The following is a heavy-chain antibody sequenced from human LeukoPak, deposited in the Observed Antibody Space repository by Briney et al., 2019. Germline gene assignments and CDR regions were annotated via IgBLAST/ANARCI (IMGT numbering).Heavy chain of an antibody. CDR3: ATDTGFWSGYYYGMDV. Sequence: SETLSLTCTVSGGSISSYYWSWIRQHPGKGLEWIGYIYYSGSTYYNPSLKSRVTISVDTSKNQFSLKLSSVTAADTAVYYCATDTGFWSGYYYGMDVWGQGTTVTVSS. CDR2: IYYSGST. J-gene: IGHJ6*02. CDR1: GGSISSYY. V-gene: IGHV4-59*06. D-gene: IGHD3-3*01.